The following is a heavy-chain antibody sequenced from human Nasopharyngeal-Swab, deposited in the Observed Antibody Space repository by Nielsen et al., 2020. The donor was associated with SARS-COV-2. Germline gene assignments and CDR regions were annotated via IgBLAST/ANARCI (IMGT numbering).Heavy chain of an antibody. J-gene: IGHJ4*02. CDR1: GGSISSYY. V-gene: IGHV4-59*08. Sequence: SETLSLTCTVSGGSISSYYWSWIRQPPGKGLEWIGYIYYSGSTNYNPSLKSRVTISVDTSKNQFSLKLSSVTAADTAVYYCARAGTYYYGSGSYWASLYYFDYWGQGTLVTVSS. CDR2: IYYSGST. D-gene: IGHD3-10*01. CDR3: ARAGTYYYGSGSYWASLYYFDY.